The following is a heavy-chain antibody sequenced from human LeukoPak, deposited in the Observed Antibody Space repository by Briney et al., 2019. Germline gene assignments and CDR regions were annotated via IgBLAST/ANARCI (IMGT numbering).Heavy chain of an antibody. D-gene: IGHD4/OR15-4a*01. V-gene: IGHV3-66*01. CDR2: IYSGGST. CDR1: GFTVSSNY. J-gene: IGHJ4*02. Sequence: GGSLRLSCAASGFTVSSNYMSWVRQAPGKGLEWVSVIYSGGSTYYADSVKGRFTISRDNSKNTLYLQMNSLRAEDTAVYYCARDLTASAYFGYWGQGTLVTVSS. CDR3: ARDLTASAYFGY.